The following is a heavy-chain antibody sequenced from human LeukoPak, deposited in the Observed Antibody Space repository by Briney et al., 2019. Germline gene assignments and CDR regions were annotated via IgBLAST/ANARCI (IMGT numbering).Heavy chain of an antibody. CDR1: GYTFTSYY. CDR3: ARGYSNPSHYYYYYMDV. CDR2: INPSGGST. D-gene: IGHD4-11*01. J-gene: IGHJ6*03. V-gene: IGHV1-46*01. Sequence: ASVKVSCKASGYTFTSYYMHWVRQAPGRGLEWMGIINPSGGSTSYAQKFQGRVTMTRDTSTSTVYMELSSLRSEDTAVYYCARGYSNPSHYYYYYMDVWGKGTTVTVSS.